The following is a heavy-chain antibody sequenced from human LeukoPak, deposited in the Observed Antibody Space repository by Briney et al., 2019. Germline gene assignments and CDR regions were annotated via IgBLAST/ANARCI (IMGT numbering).Heavy chain of an antibody. Sequence: GGSLRLSCAASGFTFSSYAMSWVRQAPGKGLEWVSAISGSGGSTYYADSVKGRFTISRDNSKNTLYLQMNSLRAEDTAVYYCAKALRPYYYDSSGFFLFDYWGQGTLVTISS. CDR1: GFTFSSYA. D-gene: IGHD3-22*01. J-gene: IGHJ4*02. CDR3: AKALRPYYYDSSGFFLFDY. CDR2: ISGSGGST. V-gene: IGHV3-23*01.